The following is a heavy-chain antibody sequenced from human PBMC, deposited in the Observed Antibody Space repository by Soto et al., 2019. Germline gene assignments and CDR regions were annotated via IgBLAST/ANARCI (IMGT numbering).Heavy chain of an antibody. CDR2: IYYSAST. J-gene: IGHJ5*02. CDR3: ARSIDP. Sequence: PSEALSVTCTVSGGSISRYYWSWIRQPPGKGLEWIGYIYYSASTYYNPSLKSRVTISVDTSKNQFSLKLSSVTAADTAVYYCARSIDPWGQGTLVTVSS. CDR1: GGSISRYY. V-gene: IGHV4-59*12.